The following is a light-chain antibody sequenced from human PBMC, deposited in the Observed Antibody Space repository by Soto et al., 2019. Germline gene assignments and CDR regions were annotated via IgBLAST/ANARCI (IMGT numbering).Light chain of an antibody. Sequence: IQMTQSPSFLSGSVGDRVTIICRASQSISSFLNWYQQKPGKAPKVLIYGASTLQRGVPSRFSGSGSGTDFTLTITSLQPEDFETYYCQQSYSTPRTFGQGTKVDIK. CDR1: QSISSF. CDR2: GAS. V-gene: IGKV1-39*01. CDR3: QQSYSTPRT. J-gene: IGKJ1*01.